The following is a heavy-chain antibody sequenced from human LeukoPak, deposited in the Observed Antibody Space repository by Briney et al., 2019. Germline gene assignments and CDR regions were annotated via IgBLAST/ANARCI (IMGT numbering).Heavy chain of an antibody. D-gene: IGHD6-6*01. V-gene: IGHV3-11*04. J-gene: IGHJ4*02. CDR3: AREGSRSSFYFDY. CDR2: ISNTGSTI. Sequence: GGSLRLSCAASEFTFSVFHMNWIRQAPGKGLEWISHISNTGSTIYYADSVKGRFTISRDNAKNSLYLQVKSLRVEDTGVYYCAREGSRSSFYFDYWGQGTLVTVSS. CDR1: EFTFSVFH.